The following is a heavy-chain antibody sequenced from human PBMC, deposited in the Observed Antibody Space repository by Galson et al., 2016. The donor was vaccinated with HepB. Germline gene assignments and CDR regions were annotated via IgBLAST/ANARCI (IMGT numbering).Heavy chain of an antibody. CDR1: GYTFNSYG. Sequence: SVKVSCKASGYTFNSYGICWVRQAPGQGPEWMGWTNPSNGNINYVQRFQGRVTLTTDTTTSTAYMELRSLTSDDTAVYYCARGEAASGTRHWGQGTLVTVSS. V-gene: IGHV1-18*04. J-gene: IGHJ4*02. CDR2: TNPSNGNI. CDR3: ARGEAASGTRH. D-gene: IGHD6-13*01.